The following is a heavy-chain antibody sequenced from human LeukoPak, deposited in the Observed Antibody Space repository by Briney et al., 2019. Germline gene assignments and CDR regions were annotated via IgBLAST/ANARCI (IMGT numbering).Heavy chain of an antibody. CDR2: IHYSGST. CDR3: ARQASALGYCSGGSCYDDAFDI. Sequence: PSETLSLTCAVSGYSISSSNWWGWIRQPPGKGLEWIGYIHYSGSTNYNPSLKSRVTMSADTSKNQFSLKLSSVTALDTAVYYCARQASALGYCSGGSCYDDAFDIWGQGTMVTVSS. V-gene: IGHV4-28*06. J-gene: IGHJ3*02. D-gene: IGHD2-15*01. CDR1: GYSISSSNW.